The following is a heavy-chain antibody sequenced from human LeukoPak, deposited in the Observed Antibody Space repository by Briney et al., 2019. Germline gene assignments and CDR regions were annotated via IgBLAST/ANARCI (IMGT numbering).Heavy chain of an antibody. CDR2: ISSSSSYI. D-gene: IGHD2-2*01. Sequence: PGGSLRLSCAASGFTFSSYSMNWVRQAPGKGLEWVSSISSSSSYIYYVDSVKGRFTISRDNAKNSLYLQMNSLRAEDTAVYYCASDWSDIVVVPAASFDYWGQGTLVTVSS. J-gene: IGHJ4*02. V-gene: IGHV3-21*01. CDR1: GFTFSSYS. CDR3: ASDWSDIVVVPAASFDY.